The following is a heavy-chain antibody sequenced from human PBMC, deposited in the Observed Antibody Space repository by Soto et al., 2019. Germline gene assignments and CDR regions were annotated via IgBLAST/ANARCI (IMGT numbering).Heavy chain of an antibody. Sequence: QVQVVQSGAEVTKPGASVKVSCKASGYSFTSYGISWVRQAPGQGLEWMGWISTHTVHTNYAQKLQGRVTLTRDTSTITAYMELRSIRSDDTAVYYCARDLEDIFSGSYSYHYAMDVWGQGTTVTVSS. CDR1: GYSFTSYG. D-gene: IGHD2-15*01. CDR3: ARDLEDIFSGSYSYHYAMDV. CDR2: ISTHTVHT. J-gene: IGHJ6*02. V-gene: IGHV1-18*01.